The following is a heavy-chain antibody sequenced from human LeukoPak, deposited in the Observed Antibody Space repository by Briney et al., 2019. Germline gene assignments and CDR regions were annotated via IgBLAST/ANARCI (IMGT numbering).Heavy chain of an antibody. CDR1: GFTFSSYS. D-gene: IGHD5-24*01. J-gene: IGHJ4*02. CDR2: ISSSSSYI. Sequence: GGSLRLCCAASGFTFSSYSMNWVRQAPGKGLEWVSSISSSSSYIYYADSVKGRFTISRDNAKNSLYLQMNSLRAEDTAVYYCAREKVEMATISPFDYWGQGTLVTVSS. CDR3: AREKVEMATISPFDY. V-gene: IGHV3-21*01.